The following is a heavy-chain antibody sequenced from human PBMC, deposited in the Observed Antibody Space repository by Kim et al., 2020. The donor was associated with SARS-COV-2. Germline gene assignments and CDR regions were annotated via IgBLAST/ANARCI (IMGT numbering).Heavy chain of an antibody. CDR1: GGSVRSNSYY. Sequence: SETLSLTCTVSGGSVRSNSYYYTWIRQPPGKGLQLIGYIYYSGNTNYNPSLESRATISVDSSKNQFSLNLTSVTTADTAVYFCARSLVLRGKFYF. V-gene: IGHV4-61*01. CDR3: ARSLVLRGKFYF. J-gene: IGHJ4*01. D-gene: IGHD3-16*01. CDR2: IYYSGNT.